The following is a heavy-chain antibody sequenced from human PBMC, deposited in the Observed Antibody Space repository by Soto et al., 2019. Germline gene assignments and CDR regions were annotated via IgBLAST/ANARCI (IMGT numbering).Heavy chain of an antibody. V-gene: IGHV1-69*12. CDR2: IIPIFGTA. J-gene: IGHJ6*02. CDR1: GGTFSSYA. CDR3: ASVLELHYYHGMDV. Sequence: QVQLVQSGAEVKKPGSSVKVSCKASGGTFSSYAISWVRQAPGQGLEWMGGIIPIFGTANYAQKFQGRVTIXAXEXXSTAYMELSSLRSEDTAVYYCASVLELHYYHGMDVRGQGTTVTVSS. D-gene: IGHD1-7*01.